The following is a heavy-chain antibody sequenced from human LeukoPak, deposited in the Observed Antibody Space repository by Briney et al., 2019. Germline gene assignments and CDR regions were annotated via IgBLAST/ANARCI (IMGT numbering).Heavy chain of an antibody. CDR1: GGSFSGYY. Sequence: SETLSLTCAVYGGSFSGYYWSWIRQPPGKGLEWIGEINHSGSTNYNPSLKSRVTISVDTSKNQFSLKLSSVTAADTAVYYCARVDSGSCWGQGTLVTVSS. J-gene: IGHJ4*02. D-gene: IGHD1-26*01. CDR3: ARVDSGSC. CDR2: INHSGST. V-gene: IGHV4-34*01.